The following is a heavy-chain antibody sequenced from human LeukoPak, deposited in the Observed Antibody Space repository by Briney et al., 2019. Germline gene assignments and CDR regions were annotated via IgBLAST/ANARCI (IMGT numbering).Heavy chain of an antibody. CDR3: AREGRDSGSYYSLDY. J-gene: IGHJ4*02. Sequence: PGGSLRLSCAASGFTFSSYEMNWVRQAPGKGLEWVSYISSSGSTIYYADSVKGRFTISRDNAKNSLYLQMNSLRAEDTAVYYCAREGRDSGSYYSLDYWGQGTLVTVSS. CDR1: GFTFSSYE. D-gene: IGHD1-26*01. V-gene: IGHV3-48*03. CDR2: ISSSGSTI.